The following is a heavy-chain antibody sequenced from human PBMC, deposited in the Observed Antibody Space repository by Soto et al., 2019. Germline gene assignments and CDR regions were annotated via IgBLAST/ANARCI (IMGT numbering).Heavy chain of an antibody. CDR1: GYSFTSYW. CDR2: IYPGDSDT. V-gene: IGHV5-51*01. J-gene: IGHJ3*02. D-gene: IGHD3-3*01. Sequence: GESLKISCKGSGYSFTSYWIGWVRQMPGKGLEWMGIIYPGDSDTRYSPSFQGQVTISADKSISTAYLQWSSLKASDTAMYYCARPDGGSGYMVHRGAFDIWGQGTMVTVSS. CDR3: ARPDGGSGYMVHRGAFDI.